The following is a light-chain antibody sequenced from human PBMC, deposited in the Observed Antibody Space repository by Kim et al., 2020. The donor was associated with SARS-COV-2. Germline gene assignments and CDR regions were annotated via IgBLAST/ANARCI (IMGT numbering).Light chain of an antibody. J-gene: IGLJ3*02. CDR2: KDS. CDR1: ALPKQY. CDR3: QSADSSNWV. Sequence: SVSPGQTARITCSGDALPKQYAYWYQQKPGQAPVLVIYKDSERPSGIPERFSGSSSGTTVTLTISGVQAEDEADYYCQSADSSNWVFGGGTKLTVL. V-gene: IGLV3-25*03.